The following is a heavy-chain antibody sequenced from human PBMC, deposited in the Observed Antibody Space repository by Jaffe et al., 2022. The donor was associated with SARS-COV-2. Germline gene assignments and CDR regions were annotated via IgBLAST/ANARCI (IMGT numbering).Heavy chain of an antibody. D-gene: IGHD2-21*01. CDR2: IYYSGST. CDR3: ARLERASISHAFDI. CDR1: GGSISSYY. J-gene: IGHJ3*02. V-gene: IGHV4-59*08. Sequence: QVQLQESGPGLVKPSETLSLTCTVSGGSISSYYWSWIRQPPGKGLEWIGYIYYSGSTNYNPSLKSRVTISVDTSKNQFSLKLSSVTAADTAVYYCARLERASISHAFDIWGQGTMVTVSS.